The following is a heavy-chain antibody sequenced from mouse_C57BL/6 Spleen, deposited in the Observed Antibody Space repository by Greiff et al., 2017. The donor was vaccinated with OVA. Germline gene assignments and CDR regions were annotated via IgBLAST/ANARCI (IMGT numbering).Heavy chain of an antibody. D-gene: IGHD5-1*01. CDR3: ARKRIDEYPAGIAY. V-gene: IGHV1-64*01. CDR1: GYTFTSYW. CDR2: IHPYSGST. Sequence: QVQLQQPGAELVKPGASVKLSCKASGYTFTSYWMHWVKQRPGQGLEWIGMIHPYSGSTNYNEKFKSKATLTVDKSSSTAYMQHSSLTSEDSAVYYCARKRIDEYPAGIAYWGQGTLVTVSA. J-gene: IGHJ3*01.